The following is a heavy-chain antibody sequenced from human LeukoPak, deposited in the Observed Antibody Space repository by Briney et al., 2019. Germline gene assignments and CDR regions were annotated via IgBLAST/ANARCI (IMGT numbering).Heavy chain of an antibody. CDR1: GYTFTSYY. Sequence: VASVKVSCKASGYTFTSYYMRWVRQAPGQGLEWMGIINPSGGSTSYAQKFQGRVTMTRDTSTSTVYMELSSLRSEDTAVYYCARDPSSGGIAARFDYWGQGTLVTVSS. V-gene: IGHV1-46*01. D-gene: IGHD6-6*01. J-gene: IGHJ4*02. CDR2: INPSGGST. CDR3: ARDPSSGGIAARFDY.